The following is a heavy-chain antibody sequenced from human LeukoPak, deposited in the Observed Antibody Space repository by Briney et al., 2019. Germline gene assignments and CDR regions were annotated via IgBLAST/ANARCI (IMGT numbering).Heavy chain of an antibody. D-gene: IGHD3-3*01. CDR2: IRSKTNSYAT. CDR3: ARDAHYDFWHAFDI. V-gene: IGHV3-73*01. CDR1: GFTFSGSS. Sequence: PGGSLKLSCAASGFTFSGSSVHWLRQASGKGLEWVGRIRSKTNSYATGYVASVKGRFTISRDNAKNSLSLQMNSLRAEDTAVYYCARDAHYDFWHAFDIWGQGTMVTVSS. J-gene: IGHJ3*02.